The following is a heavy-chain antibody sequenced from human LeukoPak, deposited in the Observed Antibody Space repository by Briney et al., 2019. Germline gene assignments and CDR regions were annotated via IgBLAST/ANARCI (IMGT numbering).Heavy chain of an antibody. V-gene: IGHV3-7*01. J-gene: IGHJ1*01. CDR2: IKQDGGEK. D-gene: IGHD6-13*01. Sequence: TGGSLRLSCAASGFTFSSYGMHWVRQAPGKGLEWVANIKQDGGEKYYVDSVKGRFTISRDNAKNSLYLQMNSLRAEDTAVYYCARDPPLITAAGSRYFQHWGQGTLVTVSS. CDR3: ARDPPLITAAGSRYFQH. CDR1: GFTFSSYG.